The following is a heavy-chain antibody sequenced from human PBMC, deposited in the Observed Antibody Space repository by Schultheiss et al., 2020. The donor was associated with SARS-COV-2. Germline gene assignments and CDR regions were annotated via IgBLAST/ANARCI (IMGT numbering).Heavy chain of an antibody. J-gene: IGHJ4*02. Sequence: GGSLRLSCAASGFTVSSNYMSWVRQAPGKGLEWVSVIYSGGSTYYADSVKGRFTISRDNPKNTLYLQMNSLRAEDTAVYYCAKDQFLTTSFFFVYWGQGTLVTVSS. CDR2: IYSGGST. CDR1: GFTVSSNY. CDR3: AKDQFLTTSFFFVY. D-gene: IGHD4-11*01. V-gene: IGHV3-66*01.